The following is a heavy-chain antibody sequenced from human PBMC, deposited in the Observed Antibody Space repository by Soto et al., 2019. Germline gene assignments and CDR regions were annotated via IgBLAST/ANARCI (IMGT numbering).Heavy chain of an antibody. CDR3: ARDLRSLPRYYLDY. V-gene: IGHV1-8*01. CDR2: MNPSSGNT. J-gene: IGHJ4*02. CDR1: GYTFTSYD. Sequence: QVQLVQSGAEVKKPGASVKVSCKASGYTFTSYDINWVRQATGQGLEWMGWMNPSSGNTGDAQKCQGGGTMSRNTYIPTAYRELSSLRSHDPAVYDSARDLRSLPRYYLDYWGEGLLVTVSS.